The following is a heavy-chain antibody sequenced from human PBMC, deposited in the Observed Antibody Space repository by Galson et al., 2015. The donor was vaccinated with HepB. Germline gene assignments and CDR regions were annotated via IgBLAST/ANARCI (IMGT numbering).Heavy chain of an antibody. V-gene: IGHV1-69*13. CDR1: GGTFTSFA. Sequence: SVKVSCKVFGGTFTSFAISWVRQAPGQGLEWLGGLIPIFGAPIYAQKFQGRVTITADESTTTAYMELSSLRSEDTAVYYCARPRNGYSYGSTIDNWGQGTLVTVSS. CDR3: ARPRNGYSYGSTIDN. CDR2: LIPIFGAP. J-gene: IGHJ4*02. D-gene: IGHD5-18*01.